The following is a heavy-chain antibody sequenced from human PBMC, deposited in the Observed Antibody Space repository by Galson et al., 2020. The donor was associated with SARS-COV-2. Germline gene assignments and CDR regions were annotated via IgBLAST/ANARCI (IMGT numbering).Heavy chain of an antibody. CDR1: GGTFSTSA. Sequence: SVKVSCKASGGTFSTSAITWVRPVPGQGLEWMGGIIPTFGTANYAQKFQGRVTIIADESTNTVYMELNSLRFEDTALYYCVREGDGYNSAFDFWGQGTMVTVSS. J-gene: IGHJ3*01. V-gene: IGHV1-69*13. D-gene: IGHD5-12*01. CDR3: VREGDGYNSAFDF. CDR2: IIPTFGTA.